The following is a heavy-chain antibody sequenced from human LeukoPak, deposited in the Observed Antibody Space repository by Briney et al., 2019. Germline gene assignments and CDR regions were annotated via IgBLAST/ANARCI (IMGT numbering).Heavy chain of an antibody. J-gene: IGHJ4*02. D-gene: IGHD3-3*01. CDR3: ARVTIYVDY. CDR2: ISYDGSNK. Sequence: GGSLRLSCAASENSFSDYYMSRIRQAPGKGLEWVAVISYDGSNKYYADSVKGRFTISRDNSKNTLYLQMNSLRAEDTAVYYCARVTIYVDYWGQGTLVTVSS. CDR1: ENSFSDYY. V-gene: IGHV3-30-3*01.